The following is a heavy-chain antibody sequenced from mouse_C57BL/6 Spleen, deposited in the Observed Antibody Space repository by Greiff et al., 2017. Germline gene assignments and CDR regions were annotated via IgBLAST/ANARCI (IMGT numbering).Heavy chain of an antibody. CDR2: IYPGDGDT. CDR1: GYAFSSSW. Sequence: VKLMESGPELVKPGASVKISCKASGYAFSSSWMNWVKQRPGKGLEWIGRIYPGDGDTNYNGKFKGKATLTADKSSSTAYMQLSSLTSEDSAVYFCARYPLYSPLDYWGQGTTLTVSS. V-gene: IGHV1-82*01. D-gene: IGHD2-12*01. J-gene: IGHJ2*01. CDR3: ARYPLYSPLDY.